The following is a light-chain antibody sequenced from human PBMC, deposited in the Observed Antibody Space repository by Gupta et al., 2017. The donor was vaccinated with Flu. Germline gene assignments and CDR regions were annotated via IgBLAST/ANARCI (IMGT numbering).Light chain of an antibody. Sequence: SGSIASNYVQWYQQRPGSSPTTVIYEYNQRPSGGPDRFSGAIDSSSKAAFLTSAGLKTEDEADYYRQSYDSSNVVFGGGTKLTVL. V-gene: IGLV6-57*01. CDR3: QSYDSSNVV. J-gene: IGLJ2*01. CDR2: EYN. CDR1: SGSIASNY.